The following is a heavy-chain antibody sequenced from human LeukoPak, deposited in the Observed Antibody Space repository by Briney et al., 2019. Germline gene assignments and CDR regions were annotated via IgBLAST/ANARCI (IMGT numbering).Heavy chain of an antibody. J-gene: IGHJ3*02. V-gene: IGHV3-21*01. CDR2: ISSSSSYI. Sequence: GGSLRLSCAASGFTFSSYSMNWVRQAPGKGLEWVSSISSSSSYIYYADSVKGRFTISRDNAKNSMYLQMNSLRAEDTAVYYCARRRPPIVRGSAIDAFDIWGQGTMVTVSS. D-gene: IGHD3-10*01. CDR3: ARRRPPIVRGSAIDAFDI. CDR1: GFTFSSYS.